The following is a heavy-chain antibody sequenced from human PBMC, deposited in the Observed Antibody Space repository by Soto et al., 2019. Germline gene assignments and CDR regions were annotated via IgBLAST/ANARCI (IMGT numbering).Heavy chain of an antibody. CDR3: ARGDCVIP. J-gene: IGHJ5*02. V-gene: IGHV3-72*01. Sequence: EVQLVESGGGLVQPGGSLRLSCAASGFTFSDYDMDLVRQSPGKGLEWVGRIRSKAVSDTTDYAASVKGRFTISRDDSKNSLYLQMNSLKTEDTAVYYCARGDCVIPWGQGILVTVSS. CDR2: IRSKAVSDTT. CDR1: GFTFSDYD. D-gene: IGHD2-21*02.